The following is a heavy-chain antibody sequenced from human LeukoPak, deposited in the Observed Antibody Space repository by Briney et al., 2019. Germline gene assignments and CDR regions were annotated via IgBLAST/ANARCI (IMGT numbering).Heavy chain of an antibody. CDR3: ASSRRYSYGSNPLDY. CDR1: GGSISSYY. V-gene: IGHV4-59*01. Sequence: SETLSLTCTVSGGSISSYYWSWIRQPPGKGLEWIGYIYYSGSTNYNPSLKSRVTISVDTSKNQFSLKLSSVTAADTAVYYCASSRRYSYGSNPLDYWGQGTLVTASS. CDR2: IYYSGST. J-gene: IGHJ4*02. D-gene: IGHD5-18*01.